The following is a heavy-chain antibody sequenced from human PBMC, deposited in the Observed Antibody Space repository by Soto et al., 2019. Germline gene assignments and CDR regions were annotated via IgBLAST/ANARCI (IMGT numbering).Heavy chain of an antibody. CDR3: AKDPPPPNYDFWSGYYFDY. CDR2: ISGSGGST. J-gene: IGHJ4*02. V-gene: IGHV3-23*01. Sequence: GGSLRLSCAASGFTFSSYAMSWVRQAPGKGLEWVSAISGSGGSTYYADSVKGRFTISRDNSKNTLYLQMNSLRAEDTAVYYCAKDPPPPNYDFWSGYYFDYWGQGTLVTVSS. D-gene: IGHD3-3*01. CDR1: GFTFSSYA.